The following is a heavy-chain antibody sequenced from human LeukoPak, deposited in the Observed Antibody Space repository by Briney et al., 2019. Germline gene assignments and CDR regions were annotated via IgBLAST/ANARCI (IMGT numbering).Heavy chain of an antibody. J-gene: IGHJ3*02. CDR1: GGSFSGYY. Sequence: SETLSLTCAVYGGSFSGYYWSWIRQPPGKGLEWIGEINHSGSTNYNPSLKSRVTISVDTSKNQFSLKLSSMTAADTAVYYCARGRRAYCSSTSCYFYAFDIWGQGTMVTVSS. CDR3: ARGRRAYCSSTSCYFYAFDI. V-gene: IGHV4-34*01. CDR2: INHSGST. D-gene: IGHD2-2*01.